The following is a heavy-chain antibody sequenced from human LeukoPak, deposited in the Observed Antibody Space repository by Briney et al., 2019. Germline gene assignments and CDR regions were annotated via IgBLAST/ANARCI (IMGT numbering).Heavy chain of an antibody. J-gene: IGHJ4*02. CDR1: GGSISNYY. Sequence: PSETLSLTCTVSGGSISNYYWSWIRQSAGKGLEWIGRIYAGGTANYNPSLKSRVTMSGDTSKNQLSLKLSSVTAADTAVYYCARVELSGSHLIFDYWGQGTLVTVSS. V-gene: IGHV4-4*07. CDR3: ARVELSGSHLIFDY. D-gene: IGHD3-10*01. CDR2: IYAGGTA.